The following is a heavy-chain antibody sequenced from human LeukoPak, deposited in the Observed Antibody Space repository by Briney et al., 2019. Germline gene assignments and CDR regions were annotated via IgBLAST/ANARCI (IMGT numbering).Heavy chain of an antibody. D-gene: IGHD1-1*01. CDR2: ISRSGSTK. Sequence: GGSLRLSCAASGFTFSDYNMRWIRQAPGKGLEWVSSISRSGSTKYYGDSVKGRFTISRDNSKNTLYLQMNSLRDEDTSVYYCARDLANIHTTGSTYDAFDIWGQGTMVTVSS. CDR1: GFTFSDYN. CDR3: ARDLANIHTTGSTYDAFDI. J-gene: IGHJ3*02. V-gene: IGHV3-11*04.